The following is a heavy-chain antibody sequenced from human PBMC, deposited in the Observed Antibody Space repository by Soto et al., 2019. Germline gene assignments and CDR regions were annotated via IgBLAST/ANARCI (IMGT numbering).Heavy chain of an antibody. CDR3: ARDLGALDYDFWSGPSTH. CDR2: ISYDGSNK. CDR1: GFTFSSYA. J-gene: IGHJ4*02. V-gene: IGHV3-30-3*01. D-gene: IGHD3-3*01. Sequence: GGSLRLSCAASGFTFSSYAMHWVRQAPGKGLEWVAVISYDGSNKYYADSVKGQFTISRDNSKNTLYLQMNSLRAEDTAVYYYARDLGALDYDFWSGPSTHWGQGTLVTVSS.